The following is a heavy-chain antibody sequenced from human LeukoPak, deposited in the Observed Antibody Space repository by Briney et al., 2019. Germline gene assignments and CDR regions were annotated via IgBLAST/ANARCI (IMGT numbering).Heavy chain of an antibody. CDR3: ARDQRELLSFDY. D-gene: IGHD1-26*01. V-gene: IGHV3-48*03. Sequence: GGSLRLSCAASGFTFSSYEMNWVRQAPGKGLEWVSYISSSGSTIYYADSVKGRFTISRDNAKNSLYLQLNSLRAEDTGVYYCARDQRELLSFDYWGQGTLVTVSS. J-gene: IGHJ4*02. CDR1: GFTFSSYE. CDR2: ISSSGSTI.